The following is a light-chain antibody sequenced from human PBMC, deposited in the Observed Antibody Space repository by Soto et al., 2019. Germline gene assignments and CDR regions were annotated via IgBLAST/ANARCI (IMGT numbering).Light chain of an antibody. V-gene: IGKV3-11*01. J-gene: IGKJ4*01. CDR3: QQRSNWPLT. CDR2: DAS. Sequence: EIVLTQSPATLSLSPGERATLSCRASQSVSSYLAWYQQKPGQAPRLLIYDASNSATGIPARFSGCGSWTDFTLTISSLEPEACAVYYGQQRSNWPLTFGGGTKVEIK. CDR1: QSVSSY.